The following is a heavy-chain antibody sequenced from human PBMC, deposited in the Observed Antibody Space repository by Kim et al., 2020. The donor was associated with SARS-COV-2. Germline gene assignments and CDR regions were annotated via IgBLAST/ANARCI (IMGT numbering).Heavy chain of an antibody. D-gene: IGHD3-3*01. V-gene: IGHV3-23*01. CDR1: GFTFSNYP. CDR2: ISGSGGTT. J-gene: IGHJ5*02. CDR3: AKDNSVEWAGNWFDP. Sequence: GGSLRLSCAVSGFTFSNYPMSWVRQAPGKGLEWVSSISGSGGTTYYADSVKGRFTISRDNSKNTLFMQMNSLRADDTAVYYCAKDNSVEWAGNWFDPWGQGTLVTVSS.